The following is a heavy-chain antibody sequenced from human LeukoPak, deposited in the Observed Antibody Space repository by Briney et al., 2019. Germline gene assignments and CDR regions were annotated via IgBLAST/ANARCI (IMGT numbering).Heavy chain of an antibody. CDR2: IYSGGST. CDR3: AREVEAKWFDP. D-gene: IGHD2-15*01. CDR1: GFTFSSYS. J-gene: IGHJ5*02. Sequence: GGSLRLSCAASGFTFSSYSMNWVRQAPGKGLEWVSVIYSGGSTYYADSVKGRFTISRDNSKNTLFLQMNSLRAEDTAVYYCAREVEAKWFDPWGQGTLVTVSS. V-gene: IGHV3-66*02.